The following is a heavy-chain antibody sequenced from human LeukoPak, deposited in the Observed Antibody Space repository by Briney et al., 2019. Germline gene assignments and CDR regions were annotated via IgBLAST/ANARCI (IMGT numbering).Heavy chain of an antibody. CDR2: INHSGST. V-gene: IGHV4-34*01. J-gene: IGHJ6*02. D-gene: IGHD2-2*01. CDR3: ARVLVVPAATPYSIPPGGPGSGMDV. Sequence: PSETLSLTCAVYGGSFSGYYWSWIRQPPGKGLEWIGEINHSGSTNYNPSLKSRVTISVDTSKKQFSLKLSSVTAADTAVYYCARVLVVPAATPYSIPPGGPGSGMDVWGQGTTVTVSS. CDR1: GGSFSGYY.